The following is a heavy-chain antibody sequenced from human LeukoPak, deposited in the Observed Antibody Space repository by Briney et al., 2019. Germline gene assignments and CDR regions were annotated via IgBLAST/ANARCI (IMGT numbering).Heavy chain of an antibody. D-gene: IGHD3-22*01. CDR2: LYYSGST. Sequence: KASETLSLTCTVSGGSISSSSYYWGWIRQSPGKGLEWIGSLYYSGSTYYNPSLKSRVTISVDTSKNQFSLKLSSVTAADTAVYYCARGRYYYDSSGYYPNFDYWGQGTLVTVSS. V-gene: IGHV4-39*01. CDR3: ARGRYYYDSSGYYPNFDY. CDR1: GGSISSSSYY. J-gene: IGHJ4*02.